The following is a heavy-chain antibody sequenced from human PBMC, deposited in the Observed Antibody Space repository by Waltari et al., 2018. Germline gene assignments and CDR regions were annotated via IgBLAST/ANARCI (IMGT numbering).Heavy chain of an antibody. CDR1: GVSLSSNDV. CDR2: IRPGGRT. CDR3: ARDRHRGLYLDS. Sequence: QLQLQQSGPGLVRPSESLSLTSAVAGVSLSSNDVWNWVRQSPAKGLAWIGQIRPGGRTNYHPSLVSRVTVSIDRAKSQFFLELTSATDAETAVYYCARDRHRGLYLDSWSQGTLVTVSP. J-gene: IGHJ4*02. V-gene: IGHV4-4*02.